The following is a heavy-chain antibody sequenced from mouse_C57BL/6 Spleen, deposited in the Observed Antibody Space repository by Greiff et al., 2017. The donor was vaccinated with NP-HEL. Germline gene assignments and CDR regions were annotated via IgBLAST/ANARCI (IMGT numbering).Heavy chain of an antibody. J-gene: IGHJ4*01. D-gene: IGHD1-1*01. Sequence: QVQLQQSGAELVQPGASVKMSCKASGYTFTSYCITWVKQRPGQGLEWIGDIYPGSGSTTYNEKFKSKATLTVDTSSSTAYMQLSSLTSEESAVYYCARRGSSHYYYAMDYWGKGTSVTVAS. V-gene: IGHV1-55*01. CDR1: GYTFTSYC. CDR2: IYPGSGST. CDR3: ARRGSSHYYYAMDY.